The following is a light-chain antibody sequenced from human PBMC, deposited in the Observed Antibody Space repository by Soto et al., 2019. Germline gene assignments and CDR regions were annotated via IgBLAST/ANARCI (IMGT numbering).Light chain of an antibody. CDR2: WAS. CDR1: QSVLFSSNNENY. CDR3: QQYSSTLLP. V-gene: IGKV4-1*01. J-gene: IGKJ4*01. Sequence: DIVMTHSPDSLAVFLGERATINCKSSQSVLFSSNNENYLAWYQQKPGQPPKLLIYWASTREVGVPDRFSGSGSATDFTLTISSVQAEDVAVYFCQQYSSTLLPFCGRTKVEIK.